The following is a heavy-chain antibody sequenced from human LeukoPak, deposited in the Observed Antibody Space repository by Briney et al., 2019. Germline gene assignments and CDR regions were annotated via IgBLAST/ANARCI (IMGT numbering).Heavy chain of an antibody. J-gene: IGHJ6*02. CDR2: LKSDGISA. CDR1: GFTFSVYW. V-gene: IGHV3-74*01. D-gene: IGHD5-24*01. CDR3: FVIEATYNVDV. Sequence: GGSLRLSCAASGFTFSVYWVHWVRQAPGKGLEWVSCLKSDGISASYADSVKGRFTVSRDNARNTLFLQMNSLRAEDTAVYYCFVIEATYNVDVWGQGTTVTVSS.